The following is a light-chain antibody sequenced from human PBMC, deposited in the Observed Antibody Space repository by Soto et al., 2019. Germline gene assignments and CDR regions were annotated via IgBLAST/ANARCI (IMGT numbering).Light chain of an antibody. Sequence: QSVLTQPPSASGSRGQSVTMSCTGTSSDVGGYNYVSWYQQHPGKAPKLMIYEVSKRPSGVPDRFSGSKSGNTASLTVSGLQAEDEADYYCSSYAGSNNYVFGTGTKVTVL. J-gene: IGLJ1*01. CDR3: SSYAGSNNYV. CDR2: EVS. V-gene: IGLV2-8*01. CDR1: SSDVGGYNY.